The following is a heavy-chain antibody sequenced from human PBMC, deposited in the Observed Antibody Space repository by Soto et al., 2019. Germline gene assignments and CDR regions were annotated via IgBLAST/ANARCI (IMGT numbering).Heavy chain of an antibody. Sequence: ASVKASCKASGYTFTGYSIHWVRQAPGQRLEWMGWINAYNGYTNYAQKFQGRVTITRDTSASTAYMELSSLRSEDTAVYYCARGGLSVSDAFDIWGQGTMVTVSS. CDR3: ARGGLSVSDAFDI. J-gene: IGHJ3*02. CDR1: GYTFTGYS. V-gene: IGHV1-3*01. CDR2: INAYNGYT.